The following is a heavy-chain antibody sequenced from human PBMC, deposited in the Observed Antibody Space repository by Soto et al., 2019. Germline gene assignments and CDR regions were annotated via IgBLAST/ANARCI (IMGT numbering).Heavy chain of an antibody. CDR3: ARDDRYCISTSCPYYYYYGMDV. D-gene: IGHD2-2*01. CDR1: GGTFSSYA. Sequence: GASVKVSCKASGGTFSSYAISWVRQAPGQGLEWMGGIIPIFGTANYAQKFQGRVTITADESTSTAYMELSSLRSEDTAVYYCARDDRYCISTSCPYYYYYGMDVWGQGTTVTVSS. J-gene: IGHJ6*02. V-gene: IGHV1-69*13. CDR2: IIPIFGTA.